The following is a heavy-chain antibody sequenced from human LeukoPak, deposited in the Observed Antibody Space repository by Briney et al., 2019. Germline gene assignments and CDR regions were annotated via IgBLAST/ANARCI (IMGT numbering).Heavy chain of an antibody. CDR1: GGTFSSYA. J-gene: IGHJ4*02. CDR2: IIPILGIA. CDR3: ARDGYDSSGREYYFDY. V-gene: IGHV1-69*04. D-gene: IGHD3-22*01. Sequence: SVKVSCKASGGTFSSYAISWVRQAPGQGLEWMGRIIPILGIANYAQKFQGRVTITADKSTSTAHMELSSLRSEDTAVYYCARDGYDSSGREYYFDYWGQGTLVTVSS.